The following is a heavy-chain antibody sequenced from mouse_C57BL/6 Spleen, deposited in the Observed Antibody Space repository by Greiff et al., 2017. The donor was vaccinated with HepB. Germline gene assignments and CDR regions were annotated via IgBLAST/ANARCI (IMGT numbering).Heavy chain of an antibody. CDR2: IDPENGDT. D-gene: IGHD3-1*01. CDR3: TTLGHPYYFDY. J-gene: IGHJ2*01. CDR1: GFNIKDDY. Sequence: EVQLQHSGAELVRPGASVKLSCTASGFNIKDDYMHWVKQRPEQGLEWIGWIDPENGDTEYASKFQGKATITEDTSSNTAYLQLSSLTSEDTAVYCCTTLGHPYYFDYWGQGTTLTVSS. V-gene: IGHV14-4*01.